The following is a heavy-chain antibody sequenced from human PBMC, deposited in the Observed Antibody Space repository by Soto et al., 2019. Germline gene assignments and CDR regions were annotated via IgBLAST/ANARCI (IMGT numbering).Heavy chain of an antibody. Sequence: PSETLSLTCTVSGGSISSSTYYWGWIRQPPGKGLEWIGSVYYSGSTYCNPSLKSRVTISVDTSNNQFSLKLNSVTAADTAVYYCARHQYYYDSSGYTLDYWGQGTLVTVSS. J-gene: IGHJ4*02. CDR3: ARHQYYYDSSGYTLDY. V-gene: IGHV4-39*01. CDR2: VYYSGST. CDR1: GGSISSSTYY. D-gene: IGHD3-22*01.